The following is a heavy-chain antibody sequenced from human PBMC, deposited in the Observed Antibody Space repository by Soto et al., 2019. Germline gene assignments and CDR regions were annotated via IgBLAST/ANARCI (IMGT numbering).Heavy chain of an antibody. CDR2: INHSGST. Sequence: SETLSLTCAVYGGSFSGYYWSWIRQPPGKGLEWIGEINHSGSTNYNPSLKSRVTISVDTSKNQFSLRLSSVTAADTAVYYCARGTSYCSGGSCYPYYFDYWGQGTLVTVSS. D-gene: IGHD2-15*01. CDR3: ARGTSYCSGGSCYPYYFDY. V-gene: IGHV4-34*01. CDR1: GGSFSGYY. J-gene: IGHJ4*02.